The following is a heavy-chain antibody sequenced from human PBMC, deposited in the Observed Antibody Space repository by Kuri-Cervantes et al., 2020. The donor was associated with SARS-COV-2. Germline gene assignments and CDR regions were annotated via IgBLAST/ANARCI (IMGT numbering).Heavy chain of an antibody. J-gene: IGHJ6*02. CDR2: ISGSGGST. CDR1: GFTFSSYA. CDR3: AKDLDHPDIQLYGMDV. V-gene: IGHV3-23*01. D-gene: IGHD1-1*01. Sequence: GGSLRLSCAASGFTFSSYATSWVRQAPGKGLEWVSAISGSGGSTYYADSVKGRFTISRDNSKNTLYLQMNSLRAEDTAVYYCAKDLDHPDIQLYGMDVWGQGTTVTVSS.